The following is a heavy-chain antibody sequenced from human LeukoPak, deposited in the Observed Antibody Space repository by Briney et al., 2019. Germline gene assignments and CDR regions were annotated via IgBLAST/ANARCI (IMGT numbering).Heavy chain of an antibody. V-gene: IGHV1-69*13. CDR2: IIPIFGTA. Sequence: ASVKVSCKASGGTFSSYAISWVRRAPGQGLEWMGGIIPIFGTANYAQKFQGRVTITADESTSTAYMELSSLRSEDTAVYYCARDTYYDSSGHDAFDIWGQGTMVTVSS. D-gene: IGHD3-22*01. J-gene: IGHJ3*02. CDR1: GGTFSSYA. CDR3: ARDTYYDSSGHDAFDI.